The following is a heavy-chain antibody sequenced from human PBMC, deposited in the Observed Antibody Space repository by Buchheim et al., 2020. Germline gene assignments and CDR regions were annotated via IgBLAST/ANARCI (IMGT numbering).Heavy chain of an antibody. D-gene: IGHD2-21*02. CDR3: ANLVVVTPHDAFDI. CDR2: ISYDGSNK. J-gene: IGHJ3*02. V-gene: IGHV3-30*18. CDR1: GFTFSSYG. Sequence: QVQLVESGGGVVQPGRSLRLSCAASGFTFSSYGMHWVRQAPGKGLEWVAVISYDGSNKYYADSVKGRFTISRDNSKNTLYLQMNSLRAEDTAVYYCANLVVVTPHDAFDIWGQGT.